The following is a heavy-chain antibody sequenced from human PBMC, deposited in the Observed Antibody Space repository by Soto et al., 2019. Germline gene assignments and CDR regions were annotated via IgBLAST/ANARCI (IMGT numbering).Heavy chain of an antibody. CDR1: GFSLTTSGVG. D-gene: IGHD5-18*01. Sequence: QITLKESGPTRVKPTQTLALTCTFSGFSLTTSGVGVGWIRKTPGKALEWLAVIYWDDDKRYNPSLKNRLTITKDTSKNQVVLIMADMEPVDTATYFCAHRGYMYGNWDHGYFDYWGQGTLVTVSS. J-gene: IGHJ4*02. CDR3: AHRGYMYGNWDHGYFDY. CDR2: IYWDDDK. V-gene: IGHV2-5*02.